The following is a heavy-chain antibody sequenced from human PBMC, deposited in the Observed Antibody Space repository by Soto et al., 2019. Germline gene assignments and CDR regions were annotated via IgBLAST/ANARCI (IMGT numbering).Heavy chain of an antibody. CDR3: ARDRYTIWGTTNYHYYGMDV. D-gene: IGHD3-9*01. CDR2: ISSSSSTI. V-gene: IGHV3-48*02. J-gene: IGHJ6*02. Sequence: EVQLVESGGGLVQPGGSPRLSCGGSGFHLSSHCLEWVPPVAGEGLEGVSYISSSSSTIYYADSVKGRFTSSRDNARNSLFLLMNSLRDEDAAVYFCARDRYTIWGTTNYHYYGMDVWGQGTTVTVSS. CDR1: GFHLSSHC.